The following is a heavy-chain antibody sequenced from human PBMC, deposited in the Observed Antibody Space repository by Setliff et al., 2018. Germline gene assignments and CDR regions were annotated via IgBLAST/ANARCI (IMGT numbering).Heavy chain of an antibody. J-gene: IGHJ4*02. Sequence: ASVKVSCKASGYTFTNHYMHWVRQAPGQGLEWMGMINPGGGSTTYAQKFQGRVTMTRDTSTSTVYMELSSLRTEDTAVYYCARHGVLYGNFDYWGQGTLVTVSS. D-gene: IGHD3-3*01. CDR2: INPGGGST. CDR1: GYTFTNHY. CDR3: ARHGVLYGNFDY. V-gene: IGHV1-46*01.